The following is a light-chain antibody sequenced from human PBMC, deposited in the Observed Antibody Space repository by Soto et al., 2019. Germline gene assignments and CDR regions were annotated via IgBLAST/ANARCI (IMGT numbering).Light chain of an antibody. V-gene: IGLV2-14*01. CDR1: SSDVGTYNY. CDR2: EVS. Sequence: QSVLTQPASVSGSPGQSITISCTGTSSDVGTYNYVSWYQQHPGKAPKLIIYEVSNRPSGVSNRFSGSKSGNTASLTISGLQAGDEADYYCRSYTSSTDYVFGTGTKVTV. J-gene: IGLJ1*01. CDR3: RSYTSSTDYV.